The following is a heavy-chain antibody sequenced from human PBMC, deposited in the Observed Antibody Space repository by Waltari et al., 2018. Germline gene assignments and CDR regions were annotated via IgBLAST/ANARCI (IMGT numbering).Heavy chain of an antibody. D-gene: IGHD3-22*01. CDR1: GYTFTGYY. CDR3: ARDWGYYSDTSGYPSNWFGP. Sequence: QLVQSGAEVKKPGASVKVSCKASGYTFTGYYFHWLRQAPGQGLEWMGRINPNTGETTYAQEFQGRVTMTRDTSISTAYMELTSLRSEDTAVYYCARDWGYYSDTSGYPSNWFGPWGQGTLVTVSS. CDR2: INPNTGET. V-gene: IGHV1-2*06. J-gene: IGHJ5*02.